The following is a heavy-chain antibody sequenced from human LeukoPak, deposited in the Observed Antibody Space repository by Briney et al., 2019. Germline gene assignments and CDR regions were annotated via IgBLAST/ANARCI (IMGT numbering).Heavy chain of an antibody. D-gene: IGHD3-22*01. CDR2: IRGSGGST. J-gene: IGHJ4*02. V-gene: IGHV3-23*01. Sequence: PGGSLRLSCAASGFTFSSYAMSWVRQAPGKGLEWVSAIRGSGGSTYYADSVKGRFTISRDNSKNTLYLQMNSLRAEDTAVYYCARDYYDSRTFDYWGQGTLVTVSS. CDR1: GFTFSSYA. CDR3: ARDYYDSRTFDY.